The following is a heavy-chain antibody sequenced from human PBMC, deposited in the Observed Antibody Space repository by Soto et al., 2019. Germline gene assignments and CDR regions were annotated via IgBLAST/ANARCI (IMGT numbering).Heavy chain of an antibody. J-gene: IGHJ6*02. Sequence: QVQLQESGPGLVKPSQTLSLTCTVSGGSISSGGYYWSWIRQHPGKGLEWIGYIYYSGSTYYNPSLKSRVTISVDTSKNQFSLKLSSVTAADTAVYYCARDTFIHGIAAAGTVDSYYYYYGMDVWGQGTTVTVSS. V-gene: IGHV4-31*03. CDR3: ARDTFIHGIAAAGTVDSYYYYYGMDV. D-gene: IGHD6-13*01. CDR2: IYYSGST. CDR1: GGSISSGGYY.